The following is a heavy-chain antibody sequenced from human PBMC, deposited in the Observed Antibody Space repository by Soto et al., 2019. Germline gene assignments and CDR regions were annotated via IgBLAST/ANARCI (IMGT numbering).Heavy chain of an antibody. V-gene: IGHV3-30-3*01. D-gene: IGHD6-25*01. CDR3: ARDKNPHHQDERSGDYYYYGMDV. CDR1: GFTFSSYA. CDR2: ISYDGSNK. J-gene: IGHJ6*02. Sequence: GGSLRLSCAASGFTFSSYAMHWVRQAPGKGLEWVAVISYDGSNKYYADSVKGRFTISRDNSKNTLYLQMNSLRAEDTAVYYCARDKNPHHQDERSGDYYYYGMDVWGQGTTVTVSS.